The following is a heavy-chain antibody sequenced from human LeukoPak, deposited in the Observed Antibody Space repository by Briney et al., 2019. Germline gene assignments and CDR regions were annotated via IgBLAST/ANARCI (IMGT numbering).Heavy chain of an antibody. CDR3: ARGGYCTNGVCYDIDY. D-gene: IGHD2-8*01. CDR1: GYTFTSYY. Sequence: GASVKVSCKASGYTFTSYYMHWVRQAPGQGLEWMGIINPSGGSTSYAQKFQGRVTMTRDMSTSTVYMELSSLRSEDTAVYYCARGGYCTNGVCYDIDYWGQGTLVTVSS. V-gene: IGHV1-46*01. J-gene: IGHJ4*02. CDR2: INPSGGST.